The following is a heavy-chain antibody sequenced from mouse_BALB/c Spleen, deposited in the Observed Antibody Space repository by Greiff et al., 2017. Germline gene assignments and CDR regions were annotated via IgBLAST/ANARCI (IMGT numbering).Heavy chain of an antibody. V-gene: IGHV7-3*02. J-gene: IGHJ3*01. Sequence: EVKLVESGGGLVQPGGSLRLSCATSGFTFTDYYMSWVRQPPGKALEWLGFIRNKANGYTTEYSASVKGRFTISRDNSQSILYLQMNTLRAEDSATYYCARDISSFAYWGQGTLVTVSA. CDR2: IRNKANGYTT. CDR3: ARDISSFAY. CDR1: GFTFTDYY.